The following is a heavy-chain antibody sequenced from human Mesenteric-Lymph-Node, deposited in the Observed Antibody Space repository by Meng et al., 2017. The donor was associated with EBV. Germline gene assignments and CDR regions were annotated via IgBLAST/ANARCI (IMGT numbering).Heavy chain of an antibody. CDR1: GYTFTSYG. V-gene: IGHV1-18*01. Sequence: QVQLVEAGAGVKKPGSSVKVSCKVSGYTFTSYGISWVRQAPGQGLEWMGWISAYNGNTNYAQKLQGRVTMTTDTSTSTAYMELRSLRSDDTAVYYCAVDFWSGYYRFDYWGQGTLVTVSS. CDR2: ISAYNGNT. J-gene: IGHJ4*02. D-gene: IGHD3-3*01. CDR3: AVDFWSGYYRFDY.